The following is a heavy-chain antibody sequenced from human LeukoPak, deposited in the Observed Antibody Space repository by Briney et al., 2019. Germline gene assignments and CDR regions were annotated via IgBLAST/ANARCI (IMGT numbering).Heavy chain of an antibody. Sequence: GGSLRLSCAASGFTFSTYSMNWVRQAPGKGLEWVSSISSSSSYIYYADSVKGRFAISRDNAKKSLYLQMNSLRAEDTAVYYCARVGEKAFHLWPEVDYWGQGTLVTVSS. J-gene: IGHJ4*02. CDR3: ARVGEKAFHLWPEVDY. V-gene: IGHV3-21*01. CDR2: ISSSSSYI. D-gene: IGHD5-24*01. CDR1: GFTFSTYS.